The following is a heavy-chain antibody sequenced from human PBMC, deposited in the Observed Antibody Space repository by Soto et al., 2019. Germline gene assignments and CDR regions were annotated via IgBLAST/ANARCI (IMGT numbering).Heavy chain of an antibody. V-gene: IGHV4-31*03. CDR3: ARGPGGFGELFLDF. CDR2: IYYSGSP. D-gene: IGHD3-10*01. CDR1: GGSINSGGYY. Sequence: SETLSLTCTVSGGSINSGGYYWSWIRQHPGEGLECLGAIYYSGSPYYNPSLKSRVSISVDSSKNQSSLKLSSVTAADTAMYYCARGPGGFGELFLDFWGQGTLVTVSS. J-gene: IGHJ4*02.